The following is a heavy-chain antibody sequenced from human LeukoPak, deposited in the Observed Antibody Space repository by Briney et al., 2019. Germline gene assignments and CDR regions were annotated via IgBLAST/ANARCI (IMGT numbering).Heavy chain of an antibody. J-gene: IGHJ4*02. D-gene: IGHD5-24*01. CDR2: INSDGSST. CDR1: AFTFSTYW. Sequence: GGSLRLSCAASAFTFSTYWMHWVRQAPGKGLVWVSRINSDGSSTSYADSVKGRFTISRDNAKNTLYLQMNSLRAEDTAVYYCARADGWRYDLDYWGQGTLVTVSS. V-gene: IGHV3-74*01. CDR3: ARADGWRYDLDY.